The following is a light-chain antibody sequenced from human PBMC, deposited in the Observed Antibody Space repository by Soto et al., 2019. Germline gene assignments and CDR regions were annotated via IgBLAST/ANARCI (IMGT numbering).Light chain of an antibody. CDR1: ETVLKK. V-gene: IGKV3-15*01. J-gene: IGKJ2*01. Sequence: DTVLTQSPVTLSVSPGDSAIFYCRASETVLKKLAWYQQKPGQPPRLLIYGASIRATGIPDRFAGDGSGTDFTLTINSRQSEDFGVYYCQQYYGWPAKYTFGQGTQLEI. CDR3: QQYYGWPAKYT. CDR2: GAS.